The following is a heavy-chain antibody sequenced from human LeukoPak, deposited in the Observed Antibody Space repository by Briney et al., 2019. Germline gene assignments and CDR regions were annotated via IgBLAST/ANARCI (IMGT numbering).Heavy chain of an antibody. D-gene: IGHD5-18*01. CDR1: GGSISTSNYY. CDR2: IYYSGST. CDR3: ARTTEGGYSYGYFYYMDV. Sequence: PSETLSLTCTVSGGSISTSNYYWGWIRQPPGKGLEWIGYIYYSGSTNYKSSLKSRVTISVDTSKNQFSLKLSSVTAADTAVYYCARTTEGGYSYGYFYYMDVWGKGTTVTISS. V-gene: IGHV4-61*05. J-gene: IGHJ6*03.